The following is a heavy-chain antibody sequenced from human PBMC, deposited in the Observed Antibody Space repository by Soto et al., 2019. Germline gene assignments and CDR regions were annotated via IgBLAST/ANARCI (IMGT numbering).Heavy chain of an antibody. CDR1: GFTFSSYA. D-gene: IGHD4-17*01. CDR2: ISGSGGST. Sequence: EVQLLESGGGLVQPGGSLRLSCAASGFTFSSYAMSWVRQAPGKGLEWVSAISGSGGSTYYADSVKGRFIISRDTSKNTLYLQMNRLSAEDTAVYYCAPGGHGDYIDYWGQGTLVTVSS. CDR3: APGGHGDYIDY. J-gene: IGHJ4*02. V-gene: IGHV3-23*01.